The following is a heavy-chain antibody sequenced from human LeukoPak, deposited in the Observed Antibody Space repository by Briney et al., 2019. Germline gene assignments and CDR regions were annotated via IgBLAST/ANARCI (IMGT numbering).Heavy chain of an antibody. J-gene: IGHJ4*02. Sequence: GGSLRLSCAASGFTFSSYDMHWVRQAPGKGLEWVAFIRYDGSHKYYADSVKGRFTISRDNAENSLYLQMNSLRAEDTAVYYCAKNPVAGRTYYFDYWGQGTLVTVSS. CDR1: GFTFSSYD. CDR2: IRYDGSHK. D-gene: IGHD6-19*01. CDR3: AKNPVAGRTYYFDY. V-gene: IGHV3-30*02.